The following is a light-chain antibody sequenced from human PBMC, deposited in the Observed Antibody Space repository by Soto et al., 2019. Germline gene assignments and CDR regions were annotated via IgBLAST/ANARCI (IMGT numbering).Light chain of an antibody. CDR3: CSYAGSRAA. CDR1: SSDVGTYKL. Sequence: QSALTQPASVSGSLGQSITISCTGTSSDVGTYKLVSWYRQHPGKAPQLMIYEGSKRPSGISDRFSGSKSANTASLTISGLQAEDEADYYCCSYAGSRAAFGGGTQLTVL. V-gene: IGLV2-23*01. CDR2: EGS. J-gene: IGLJ7*01.